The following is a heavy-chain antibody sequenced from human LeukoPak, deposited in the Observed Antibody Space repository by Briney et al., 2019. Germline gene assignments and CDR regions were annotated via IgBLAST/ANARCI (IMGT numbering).Heavy chain of an antibody. CDR3: AKNGDIVLMVYAILDWFDP. D-gene: IGHD2-8*01. Sequence: QPGGSLRLSCAASGFTFSSYAMSWVRQAPGKGLEWVSAISGSGGSTYYADSVKGRFTISRDNSKNTLYLQMNSLRAEDTAVYYCAKNGDIVLMVYAILDWFDPWGQGTLVTVSS. CDR2: ISGSGGST. J-gene: IGHJ5*02. V-gene: IGHV3-23*01. CDR1: GFTFSSYA.